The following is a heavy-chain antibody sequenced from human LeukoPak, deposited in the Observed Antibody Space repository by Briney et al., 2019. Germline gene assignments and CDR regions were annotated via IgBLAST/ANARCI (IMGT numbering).Heavy chain of an antibody. Sequence: SETLSLTCTVSGGSISTYYWSWIRQPAGKGLEWIGRVYTTGSTIYNPSLKSRVTMSVDTSKNQFSLKLSSVTAADTAVYYCARVAGGANYFDYWGQGTLVTVSS. CDR3: ARVAGGANYFDY. CDR1: GGSISTYY. CDR2: VYTTGST. J-gene: IGHJ4*02. D-gene: IGHD3-10*01. V-gene: IGHV4-4*07.